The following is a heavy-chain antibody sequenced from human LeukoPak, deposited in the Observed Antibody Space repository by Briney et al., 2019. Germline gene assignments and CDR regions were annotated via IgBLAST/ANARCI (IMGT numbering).Heavy chain of an antibody. CDR2: ISAYNGNT. CDR3: ARDIVVVPAAIQYYYYYYGMDV. J-gene: IGHJ6*02. V-gene: IGHV1-18*01. D-gene: IGHD2-2*02. Sequence: ASVKVSCKASGYTFTSYGISWVRQAPGQGLEWMGWISAYNGNTNYAHKLQGRVTMTTDTSTSTAYMELRSLRSDDTAVYYCARDIVVVPAAIQYYYYYYGMDVWGQGTTVTVSS. CDR1: GYTFTSYG.